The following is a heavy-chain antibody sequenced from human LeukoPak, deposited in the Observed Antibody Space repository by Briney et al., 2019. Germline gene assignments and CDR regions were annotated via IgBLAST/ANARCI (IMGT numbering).Heavy chain of an antibody. J-gene: IGHJ5*02. D-gene: IGHD1-1*01. CDR3: ARDAAGTGSWFDP. CDR2: IYHSGST. CDR1: GGSISSSNW. Sequence: KPSETLSLTCAVSGGSISSSNWWSWVRQPPGEGLEWIGEIYHSGSTNYNPSLKSRVSISVDKSKNQFSLKLSSVTAADTAVYYCARDAAGTGSWFDPWGQGTLVTVSS. V-gene: IGHV4-4*02.